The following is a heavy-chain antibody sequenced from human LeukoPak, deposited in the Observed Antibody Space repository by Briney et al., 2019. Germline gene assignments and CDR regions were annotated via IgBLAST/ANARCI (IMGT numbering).Heavy chain of an antibody. CDR3: ARDRGDYDSSGYYGYFDY. CDR2: IYYSGST. J-gene: IGHJ4*02. Sequence: SETLSLTCTVSGVSISSGGYYWSWIRQHPGKGLEWIGYIYYSGSTNYNPSLKSRVTISVDTSKNQFSLKLSSVTAADTAVYYCARDRGDYDSSGYYGYFDYWGQGALVTVSS. V-gene: IGHV4-61*08. D-gene: IGHD3-22*01. CDR1: GVSISSGGYY.